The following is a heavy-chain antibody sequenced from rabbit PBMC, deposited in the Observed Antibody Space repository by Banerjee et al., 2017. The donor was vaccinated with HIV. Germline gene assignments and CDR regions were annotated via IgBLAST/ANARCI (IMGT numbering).Heavy chain of an antibody. CDR1: GFSFSSGYD. D-gene: IGHD2-1*01. CDR3: ARQLYGDYGNVNL. Sequence: VESGGDLVKPGASLTLTCTASGFSFSSGYDMCWVRQAPGKGLEWIACMDAGSSGSTNYASWAKGRFTISKTSSTTVTLQMTSLTAADTATYFCARQLYGDYGNVNLWGQGTLVTDS. J-gene: IGHJ4*01. CDR2: MDAGSSGST. V-gene: IGHV1S40*01.